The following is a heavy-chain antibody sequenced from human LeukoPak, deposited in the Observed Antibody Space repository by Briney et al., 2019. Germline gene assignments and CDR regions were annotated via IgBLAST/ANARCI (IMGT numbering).Heavy chain of an antibody. Sequence: PSETLSLTCTVSGGSISSYYWSWIRQPPGKGLGWIGYIYYSGSTNYNPSLKSRVTISVDTSKNQFSLKLSSVTAADTAVYYCARDRKVYVERYFDWLLSGYFDYWGQGTLVTVSS. D-gene: IGHD3-9*01. CDR3: ARDRKVYVERYFDWLLSGYFDY. CDR2: IYYSGST. V-gene: IGHV4-59*01. CDR1: GGSISSYY. J-gene: IGHJ4*02.